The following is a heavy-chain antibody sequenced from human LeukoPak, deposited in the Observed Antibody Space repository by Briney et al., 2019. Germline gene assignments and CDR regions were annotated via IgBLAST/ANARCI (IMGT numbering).Heavy chain of an antibody. CDR3: VVGGSPGY. Sequence: GGSMRLSCAASGLAFSAYKMHWVRQAPRKGLVWVSRISTDGYTTDYADFVQGRFTASRDNTKNTWSLEMNSLRAEDTAVYHCVVGGSPGYWGQGTLVTVSS. J-gene: IGHJ4*02. CDR2: ISTDGYTT. CDR1: GLAFSAYK. D-gene: IGHD2-15*01. V-gene: IGHV3-74*01.